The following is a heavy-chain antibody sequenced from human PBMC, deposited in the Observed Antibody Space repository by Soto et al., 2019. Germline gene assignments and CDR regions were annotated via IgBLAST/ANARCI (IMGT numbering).Heavy chain of an antibody. CDR2: IKSKTDGGTT. J-gene: IGHJ4*02. D-gene: IGHD2-15*01. V-gene: IGHV3-15*01. CDR3: TTTGVVVVAATLPDY. Sequence: PGGSLRLSCAASGFTFSNAWMSWVRQAPGKGLEWVGRIKSKTDGGTTDYAAPVKGRFTISRDDSKNTLYLQMNSLKTEDTAVYYCTTTGVVVVAATLPDYWGQGTLVTVSS. CDR1: GFTFSNAW.